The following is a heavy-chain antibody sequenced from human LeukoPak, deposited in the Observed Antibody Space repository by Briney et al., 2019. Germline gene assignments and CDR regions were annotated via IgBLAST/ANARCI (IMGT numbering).Heavy chain of an antibody. D-gene: IGHD6-13*01. J-gene: IGHJ5*02. Sequence: SETLSLTCTVSGGSISSYYWSWIRQPAGKGLEWIGRIYTSGSTNYNPSLKSRVTMSVDTSKNQFSPKLSSVTAADTAVYYCARENAGQQLLVLVSTDFWFDPWGQGTLVTVSS. CDR1: GGSISSYY. CDR2: IYTSGST. CDR3: ARENAGQQLLVLVSTDFWFDP. V-gene: IGHV4-4*07.